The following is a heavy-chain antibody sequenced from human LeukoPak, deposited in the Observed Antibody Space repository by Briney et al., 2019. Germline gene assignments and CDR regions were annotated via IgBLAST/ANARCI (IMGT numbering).Heavy chain of an antibody. CDR3: ARDRSIVGSNMGLDY. CDR2: IVSILGIT. Sequence: ASVTVSCTASGGTFSTFGMSWVRQAPGQGLEWMGRIVSILGITDYAQKFQGRVTITADKSTSTAYMELSRLRFEDTAFYYCARDRSIVGSNMGLDYWGQGTQVTVSS. D-gene: IGHD1-26*01. V-gene: IGHV1-69*04. J-gene: IGHJ4*02. CDR1: GGTFSTFG.